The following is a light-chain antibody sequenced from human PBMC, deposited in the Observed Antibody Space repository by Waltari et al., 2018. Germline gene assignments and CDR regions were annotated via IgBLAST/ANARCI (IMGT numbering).Light chain of an antibody. CDR3: QQSDTAPYT. Sequence: DIQLTQSPSSLSAFVGDRVIITCRASHRIVTYLNWYQQPPGEPPKVLISSVYTLQSGVPPRFSGSGSRTEFNLTINNLQPEDSASYFCQQSDTAPYTFGQGTKVEIK. CDR2: SVY. V-gene: IGKV1-39*01. J-gene: IGKJ2*01. CDR1: HRIVTY.